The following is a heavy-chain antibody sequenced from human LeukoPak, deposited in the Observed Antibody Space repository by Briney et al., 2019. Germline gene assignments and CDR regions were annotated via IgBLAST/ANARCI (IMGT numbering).Heavy chain of an antibody. J-gene: IGHJ4*02. CDR3: ARDFGGYCSSSNCYLGWLDY. CDR1: GFTFSSYT. V-gene: IGHV3-21*03. D-gene: IGHD2-2*01. CDR2: IISSGSYI. Sequence: PGGSLRLSCAASGFTFSSYTMNWVRQAPGEGLEWVSSIISSGSYIYYADSVKGRFTISRDNAKNSLYLQMNSLRAEDTAVYYCARDFGGYCSSSNCYLGWLDYWGQGTLVTVSS.